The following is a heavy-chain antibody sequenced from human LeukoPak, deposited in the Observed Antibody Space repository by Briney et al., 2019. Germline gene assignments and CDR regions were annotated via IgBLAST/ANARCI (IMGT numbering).Heavy chain of an antibody. Sequence: PGGSLRLSCAASGFTFSSYEMNWVRQAPGKGLEWVSYISSSGSTIYYADSVKGRFTISRDNAKNSLYLQMNSLRAEDTAVYYCARAVDHDYGDYFLDYWGQGTLVTVSS. D-gene: IGHD4-17*01. CDR2: ISSSGSTI. V-gene: IGHV3-48*03. J-gene: IGHJ4*02. CDR1: GFTFSSYE. CDR3: ARAVDHDYGDYFLDY.